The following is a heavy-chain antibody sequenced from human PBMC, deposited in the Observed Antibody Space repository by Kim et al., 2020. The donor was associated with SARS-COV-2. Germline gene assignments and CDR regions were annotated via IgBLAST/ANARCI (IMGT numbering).Heavy chain of an antibody. D-gene: IGHD3-22*01. CDR2: IKQDGSEK. CDR1: GFTFSSYW. J-gene: IGHJ4*02. Sequence: GGSLRLSCAASGFTFSSYWMSWVRQAPGKGLEWVANIKQDGSEKYYVDSVKGRFTISRDNAKNSLYLQMNSLRAEDTAVYYCARGQHYYDSSGSEYGYWGQGTLVTVSS. CDR3: ARGQHYYDSSGSEYGY. V-gene: IGHV3-7*03.